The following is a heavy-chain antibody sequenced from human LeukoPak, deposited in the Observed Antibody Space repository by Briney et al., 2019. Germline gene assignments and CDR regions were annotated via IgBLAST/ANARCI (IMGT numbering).Heavy chain of an antibody. CDR3: ARGGPGALDY. V-gene: IGHV4-34*01. CDR1: GGSFSGYY. D-gene: IGHD7-27*01. Sequence: SETLSLTCAVYGGSFSGYYWSWVRQPPGKGLEWIGEINHSGSTNYNPSLKSRVTISVDTSKNQFSLKLSSVTAADTAVYYCARGGPGALDYWGQGTLVTVSS. CDR2: INHSGST. J-gene: IGHJ4*02.